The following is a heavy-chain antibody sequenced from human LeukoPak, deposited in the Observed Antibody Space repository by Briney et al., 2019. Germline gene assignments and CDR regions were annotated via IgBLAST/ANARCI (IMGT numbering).Heavy chain of an antibody. CDR2: INPNSGGT. D-gene: IGHD6-6*01. Sequence: ASVKVSCKASGYTFTGHYMHWVRQAPGQGLEWMGWINPNSGGTNYAQKFQGRVTMTRDTSISTAYMELSRLRSDDTAVYYCARDEYSSSSVVFWFDPWGQGTLVTVSS. V-gene: IGHV1-2*02. J-gene: IGHJ5*02. CDR1: GYTFTGHY. CDR3: ARDEYSSSSVVFWFDP.